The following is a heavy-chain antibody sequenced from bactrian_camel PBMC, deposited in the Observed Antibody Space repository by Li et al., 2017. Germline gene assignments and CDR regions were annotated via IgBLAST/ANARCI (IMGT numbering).Heavy chain of an antibody. J-gene: IGHJ4*01. V-gene: IGHV3S45*01. CDR2: IRRDGGET. CDR3: SKGQQ. Sequence: HVQLVESGGGSVQAGGSLRLSCKVSGHSRGSNCVGWYRLPPGRAPAEREGIAAIRRDGGETWYAASVKGRFTISRDSAKNTVYLQLDSLKTEDTAMYYCSKGQQRGQGTQVTVS. CDR1: GHSRGSNC. D-gene: IGHD1*01.